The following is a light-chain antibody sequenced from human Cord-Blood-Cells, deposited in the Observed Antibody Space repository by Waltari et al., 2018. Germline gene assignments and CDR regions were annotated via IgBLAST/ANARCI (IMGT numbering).Light chain of an antibody. CDR1: QSVLYSSNNKNY. J-gene: IGKJ4*01. CDR2: WAS. V-gene: IGKV4-1*01. CDR3: QQYYSTPLT. Sequence: DSVMTQSPDSLPVSLGERATITCTSSQSVLYSSNNKNYLAWYQQKPGQPPKLLIYWASTRESGVPDRFSGSGSGTDFTLTISSLQAEDVAVYYCQQYYSTPLTFGGGTKVEIK.